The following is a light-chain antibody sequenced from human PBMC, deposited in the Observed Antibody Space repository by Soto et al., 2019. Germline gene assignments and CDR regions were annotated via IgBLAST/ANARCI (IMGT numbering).Light chain of an antibody. CDR3: SSYAGNKYLV. Sequence: QSALTQPPSASGSPGQSVTISCTGTSSDVGGYDFVSWYQQHPGKAPKLIIYEVSKWPSGVPDRFSGSKSGNTASLTVSGLQAEDEADYYCSSYAGNKYLVFGGGTKLTV. V-gene: IGLV2-8*01. CDR2: EVS. J-gene: IGLJ2*01. CDR1: SSDVGGYDF.